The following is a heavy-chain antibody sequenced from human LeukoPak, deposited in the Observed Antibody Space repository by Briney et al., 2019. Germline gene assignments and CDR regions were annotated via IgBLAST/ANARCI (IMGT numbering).Heavy chain of an antibody. CDR2: ISSSSSTI. V-gene: IGHV3-48*04. CDR1: GFTFSSYS. CDR3: ARTEGGLWFGEFLGFDI. J-gene: IGHJ3*02. D-gene: IGHD3-10*01. Sequence: PGGSLRLSCAASGFTFSSYSMNWVRQAPGKGLEWVSYISSSSSTIYYADSVKGRFTISRDNAKNSLYLQMNSLRAEDTAVYYCARTEGGLWFGEFLGFDIWGQGTMVTVSS.